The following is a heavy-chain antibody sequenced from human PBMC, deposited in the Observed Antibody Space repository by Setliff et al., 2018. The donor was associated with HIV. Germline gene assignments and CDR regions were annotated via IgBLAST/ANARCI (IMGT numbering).Heavy chain of an antibody. D-gene: IGHD5-18*01. J-gene: IGHJ6*02. CDR2: MSTYNGNT. V-gene: IGHV1-18*01. CDR3: ARGNTAMVYPYYYGMDV. CDR1: GYTFTSYD. Sequence: ASVKVSCKASGYTFTSYDISWVRQAPGQGLEWMGWMSTYNGNTNYAQKVQGRVTMTTDTSTSTAYMELRSLRSDDTAVYYCARGNTAMVYPYYYGMDVWGQGTTVTVSS.